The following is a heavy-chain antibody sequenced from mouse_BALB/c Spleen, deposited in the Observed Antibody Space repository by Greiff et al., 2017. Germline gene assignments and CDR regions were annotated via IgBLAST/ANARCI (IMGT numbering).Heavy chain of an antibody. CDR1: GFTFSDYY. CDR2: ISDGGSYT. V-gene: IGHV5-4*02. J-gene: IGHJ4*01. CDR3: ARVDDY. Sequence: EVQGVESGGGLVKPGGSLKLSCAASGFTFSDYYMYWVRQTPEKRLEWVATISDGGSYTYYPDSVKGRFTISRDNAKNNLYLQMSSLKSEDTAMYYCARVDDYWGQGTSVTVSS.